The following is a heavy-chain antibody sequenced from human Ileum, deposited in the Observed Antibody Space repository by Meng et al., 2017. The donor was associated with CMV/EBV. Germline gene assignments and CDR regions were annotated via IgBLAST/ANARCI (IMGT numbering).Heavy chain of an antibody. D-gene: IGHD2-2*01. CDR3: ARDRHCSSTSCYRGDWFDP. J-gene: IGHJ5*02. Sequence: TFSSYAMHWVRQAPGKGLEWVAVISYDGSNKYYADSVKGRFTISRDNSKNTLYLQMNSLRAEDTAVYYCARDRHCSSTSCYRGDWFDPWGQGTLVTVSS. V-gene: IGHV3-30*04. CDR2: ISYDGSNK. CDR1: TFSSYA.